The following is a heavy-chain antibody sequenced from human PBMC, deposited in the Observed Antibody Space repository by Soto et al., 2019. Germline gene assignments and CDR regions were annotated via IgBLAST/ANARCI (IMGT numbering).Heavy chain of an antibody. D-gene: IGHD6-6*01. J-gene: IGHJ4*02. CDR3: ARVGSTSWY. CDR1: GFTFSSYW. Sequence: EVQLVESGGGSVQPGGSLRLSCAASGFTFSSYWMHWVRQPPGKGLVWVSRIDGAGRSTNYADSVKGRFTISRDNAKNTLYLQMNSLRAEDKAVYYCARVGSTSWYWGQGTLVTVSS. V-gene: IGHV3-74*01. CDR2: IDGAGRST.